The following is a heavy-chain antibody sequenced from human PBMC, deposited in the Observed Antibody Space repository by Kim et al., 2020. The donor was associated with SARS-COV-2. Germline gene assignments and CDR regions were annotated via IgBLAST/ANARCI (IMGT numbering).Heavy chain of an antibody. Sequence: RYSPSLKSRLTLTKDTSKNQVVLTMTNMDPVDTATYYCAHAFYSTNAFDIWGQGTMVTVSS. D-gene: IGHD1-26*01. CDR3: AHAFYSTNAFDI. J-gene: IGHJ3*02. V-gene: IGHV2-5*01.